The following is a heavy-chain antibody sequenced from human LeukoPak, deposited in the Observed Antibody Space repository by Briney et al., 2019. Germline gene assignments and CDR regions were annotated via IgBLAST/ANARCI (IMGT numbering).Heavy chain of an antibody. CDR1: GGSIRSSYYY. V-gene: IGHV4-39*07. Sequence: PSETLSLTCTVSGGSIRSSYYYWGWIRQPPGKGLEWIGSIYDSGSTYYNPSLKSRVTISVDTSKNQFSLKLSSVTAADTAVYYCARVDPLITPLYGMDVWGQGTTVTVSS. J-gene: IGHJ6*02. CDR3: ARVDPLITPLYGMDV. D-gene: IGHD3-16*01. CDR2: IYDSGST.